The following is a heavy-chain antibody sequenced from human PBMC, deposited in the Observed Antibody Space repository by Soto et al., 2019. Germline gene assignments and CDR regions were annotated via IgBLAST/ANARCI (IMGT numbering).Heavy chain of an antibody. V-gene: IGHV3-30*03. CDR1: GFTFSSYG. CDR2: ISYDGSNK. D-gene: IGHD5-12*01. CDR3: ARSIRRDGYNFHHYYGMDV. Sequence: GGSLRLSCAASGFTFSSYGMHWVRQAPGKGLEWVAVISYDGSNKYYADSVKGRFTISRDNSKNTLYLQMNSLRAEDTAVYYCARSIRRDGYNFHHYYGMDVWGQGTTVTVSS. J-gene: IGHJ6*02.